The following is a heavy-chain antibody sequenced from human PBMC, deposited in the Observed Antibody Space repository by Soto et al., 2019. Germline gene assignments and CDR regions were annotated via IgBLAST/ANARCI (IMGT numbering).Heavy chain of an antibody. D-gene: IGHD2-8*01. CDR1: VYTFTSYG. J-gene: IGHJ4*02. V-gene: IGHV1-18*01. Sequence: ASVKVSGKPSVYTFTSYGISWVRQAPGQGLDWMGWISAYNGNTNYARKLQGRVTMTTDTSTSTAYMEMRSLISDDTAVYYCARGIVLKYYFDYWGQGTLVTVSS. CDR2: ISAYNGNT. CDR3: ARGIVLKYYFDY.